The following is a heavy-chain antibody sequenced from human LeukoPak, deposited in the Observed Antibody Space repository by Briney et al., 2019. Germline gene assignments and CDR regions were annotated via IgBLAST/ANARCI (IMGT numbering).Heavy chain of an antibody. CDR2: IYYSGST. CDR1: GGSFSGYY. CDR3: ARVRGYGDYFPDAFDI. D-gene: IGHD4-17*01. J-gene: IGHJ3*02. V-gene: IGHV4-59*12. Sequence: SETLSLTCAVYGGSFSGYYWSWIRQPPGKGLEWIGYIYYSGSTNYNPSLKSRVTMSVDTSKNQFSLKLSSVTAADTAVYYCARVRGYGDYFPDAFDIWGQGTMVTVSS.